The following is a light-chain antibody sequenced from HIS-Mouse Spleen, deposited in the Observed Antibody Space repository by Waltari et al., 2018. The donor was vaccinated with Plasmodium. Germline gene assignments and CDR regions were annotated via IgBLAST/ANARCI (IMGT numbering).Light chain of an antibody. CDR3: QQYNNWSFT. Sequence: EIVIPQSPATLSVSPWKRASLPSRASQSVSSNLAWYQQKPGQAPRLLIYGASTRATGIPARFSGSGSGTEFTLTISSLQSEDFAVYYCQQYNNWSFTFGPGTKVDIK. J-gene: IGKJ3*01. V-gene: IGKV3-15*01. CDR1: QSVSSN. CDR2: GAS.